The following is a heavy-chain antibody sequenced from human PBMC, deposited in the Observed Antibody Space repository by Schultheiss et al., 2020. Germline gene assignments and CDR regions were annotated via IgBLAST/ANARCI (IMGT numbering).Heavy chain of an antibody. CDR2: ISYDGSNK. J-gene: IGHJ6*03. V-gene: IGHV3-30*04. Sequence: GESLKISCAASGFTFSSYAMHWVRQAPGKGLEWVAVISYDGSNKYYADSVKGRFTISRDNSKNTLYLQMNSLRAEDTAVYYCARGIGYMDVWGKGTTVTVSS. CDR1: GFTFSSYA. D-gene: IGHD2-15*01. CDR3: ARGIGYMDV.